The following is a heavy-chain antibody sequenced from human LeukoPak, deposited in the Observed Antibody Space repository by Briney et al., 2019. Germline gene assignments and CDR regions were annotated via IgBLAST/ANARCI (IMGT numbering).Heavy chain of an antibody. CDR3: ARAGIQRDQLLLPNWFDP. Sequence: PSETLSLTCTVSGGSISSSSYYWGWIRQPPGKGLEWIGEINHSGSTNYNPSLKSRVTISVDTSKNQFSLKLSSVTAADTAVYYCARAGIQRDQLLLPNWFDPWGQGTLVTVSS. CDR1: GGSISSSSYY. V-gene: IGHV4-39*07. J-gene: IGHJ5*02. D-gene: IGHD2-2*01. CDR2: INHSGST.